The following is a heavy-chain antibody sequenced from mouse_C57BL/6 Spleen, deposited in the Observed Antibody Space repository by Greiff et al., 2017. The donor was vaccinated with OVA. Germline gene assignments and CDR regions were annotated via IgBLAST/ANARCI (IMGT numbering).Heavy chain of an antibody. CDR2: ISYDGSN. J-gene: IGHJ4*01. V-gene: IGHV3-6*01. D-gene: IGHD1-1*01. CDR3: ARDRTPYYGSSYGDYAMDY. CDR1: GYSITSGYY. Sequence: EVQLQESGPGLVKPSQSLSLTCSVTGYSITSGYYWNWIRQFPGNKLEWMGYISYDGSNNYNPSLKNRISITRDTSKNQFFLKLNSVTTEDTATYYCARDRTPYYGSSYGDYAMDYWGQGTSVTVSS.